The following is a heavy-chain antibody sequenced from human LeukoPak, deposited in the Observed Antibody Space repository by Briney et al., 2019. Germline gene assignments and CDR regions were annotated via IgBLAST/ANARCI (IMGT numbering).Heavy chain of an antibody. CDR1: GYTFTSNY. V-gene: IGHV1-46*01. D-gene: IGHD7-27*01. Sequence: ASVKVSCKAFGYTFTSNYMHWVRQAPGQGPEWMGVISPSGGSTTYAQKFQGRVTITADKSTSTAYMELSSLRSEDTAVYYCASTRTLGISVRYYYMDVWGKGTTVTVSS. CDR2: ISPSGGST. J-gene: IGHJ6*03. CDR3: ASTRTLGISVRYYYMDV.